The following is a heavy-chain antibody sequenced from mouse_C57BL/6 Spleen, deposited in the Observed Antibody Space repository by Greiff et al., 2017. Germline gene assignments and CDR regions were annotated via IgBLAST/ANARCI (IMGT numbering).Heavy chain of an antibody. CDR3: LLFFYAMDY. Sequence: VQLKESGPELVKPGASVKIPCKASGYTFTDYNMDWVKQSHGKSLEWIGDINPNNGGTIYNQKFKGKATLTVDKSSSTAYMELRSLTSEDTAVYYCLLFFYAMDYWGQGTSVTVSS. J-gene: IGHJ4*01. CDR1: GYTFTDYN. D-gene: IGHD6-5*01. CDR2: INPNNGGT. V-gene: IGHV1-18*01.